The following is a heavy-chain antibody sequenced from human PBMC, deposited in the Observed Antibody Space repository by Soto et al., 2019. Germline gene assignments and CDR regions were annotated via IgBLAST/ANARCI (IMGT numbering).Heavy chain of an antibody. D-gene: IGHD3-10*01. Sequence: PGGSLRLCCAASGFTFSNYAMNWVRQAPGEGLEYVSGISSNGGSIFYADSVRGRFTISRDNSKSTLYLQMGSLRAEDMAEYYCARGPVVGRYYHSPLAHWGQGMLVTVSS. CDR1: GFTFSNYA. CDR2: ISSNGGSI. V-gene: IGHV3-64*02. J-gene: IGHJ4*02. CDR3: ARGPVVGRYYHSPLAH.